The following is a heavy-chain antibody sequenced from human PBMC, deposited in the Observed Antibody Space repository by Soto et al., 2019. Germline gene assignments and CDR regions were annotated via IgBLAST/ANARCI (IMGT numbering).Heavy chain of an antibody. Sequence: GWSLRLSCAASGFTFSSYAMSWVRQAPGKGLEWVSAISGSGGSTYYADSVKGRFTISRDNSKNTLYLQMNSLRAEDTAVYYYAKIRLDRCTNGVCYTGGGAGYYFDYWGQGTLVTVSS. V-gene: IGHV3-23*01. D-gene: IGHD2-8*01. CDR1: GFTFSSYA. CDR3: AKIRLDRCTNGVCYTGGGAGYYFDY. CDR2: ISGSGGST. J-gene: IGHJ4*02.